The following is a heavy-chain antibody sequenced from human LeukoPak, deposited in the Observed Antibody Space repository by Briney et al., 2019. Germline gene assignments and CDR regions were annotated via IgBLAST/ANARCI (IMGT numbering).Heavy chain of an antibody. V-gene: IGHV4-59*01. J-gene: IGHJ3*02. CDR2: IYYSGST. CDR3: ARGSRFHVLRYFDWQNPNDAFDI. Sequence: SQTLSLTCTVSGGSISSYYWSWIRQPPGKGLEWIGYIYYSGSTNYNPSLKSRVTISVDTSKNQFSLKLSSVTAADTAVYYCARGSRFHVLRYFDWQNPNDAFDIWGPGTLVTVSS. D-gene: IGHD3-9*01. CDR1: GGSISSYY.